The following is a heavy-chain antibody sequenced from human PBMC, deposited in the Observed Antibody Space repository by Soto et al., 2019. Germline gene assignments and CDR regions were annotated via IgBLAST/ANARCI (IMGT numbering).Heavy chain of an antibody. CDR3: AILRHDFWSGYYFDY. CDR1: GFTFSSYW. J-gene: IGHJ4*02. D-gene: IGHD3-3*01. V-gene: IGHV3-7*01. CDR2: IKQDGSEK. Sequence: GGSLRLSCAASGFTFSSYWMSWVRQAPGKGLEWVANIKQDGSEKYYVDSVKGRFTISRDNAKNSLYLQMNSLRAEDTAVYYCAILRHDFWSGYYFDYWGQGTLVTVSS.